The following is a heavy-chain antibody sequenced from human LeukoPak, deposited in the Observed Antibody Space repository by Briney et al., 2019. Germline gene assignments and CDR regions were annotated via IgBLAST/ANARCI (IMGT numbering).Heavy chain of an antibody. Sequence: WASVKVSCKASGGTFSSYAISWVRQAPGQGLEWMGRIIPILGIANYAQKFQGRVTITADKSTSTAYMELSSLRSEDTAVYYCARVRTNTVTTGAWDYWGQGTLVTVSS. D-gene: IGHD4-17*01. V-gene: IGHV1-69*04. J-gene: IGHJ4*02. CDR3: ARVRTNTVTTGAWDY. CDR1: GGTFSSYA. CDR2: IIPILGIA.